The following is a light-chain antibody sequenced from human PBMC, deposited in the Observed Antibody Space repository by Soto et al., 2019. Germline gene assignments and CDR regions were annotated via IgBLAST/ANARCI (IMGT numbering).Light chain of an antibody. Sequence: EIVLTQSPGTLSLSPGEGATLSCRASRSVTSNYLAWYQQKPGQAPRLLIYGASTRAAGVPDRFSGSGSGTDFTLTIPRLEPEDFAVYYCQQYGRSPLLYTFGQGTKLGVK. CDR1: RSVTSNY. CDR2: GAS. V-gene: IGKV3-20*01. CDR3: QQYGRSPLLYT. J-gene: IGKJ2*01.